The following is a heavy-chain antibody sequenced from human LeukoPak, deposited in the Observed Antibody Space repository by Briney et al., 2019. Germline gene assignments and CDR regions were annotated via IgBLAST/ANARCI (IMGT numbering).Heavy chain of an antibody. V-gene: IGHV4-59*08. CDR2: IYVTGT. D-gene: IGHD3-16*02. CDR3: ARHIGGGIEDMDV. Sequence: SETLSLTCTVSGGSIGTYYWSWIRQSPGKGLEWVGYIYVTGTRYNPYLQSRVTISVDRSRNQFFLKMSSVTAADTAVYYCARHIGGGIEDMDVWGKGTKVIVSS. CDR1: GGSIGTYY. J-gene: IGHJ6*03.